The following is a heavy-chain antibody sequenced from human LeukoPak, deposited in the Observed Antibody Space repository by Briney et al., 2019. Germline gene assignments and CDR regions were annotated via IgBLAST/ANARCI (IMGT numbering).Heavy chain of an antibody. CDR1: GGSFSDYH. J-gene: IGHJ4*02. Sequence: SETPSLTWAVYGGSFSDYHWSWIRQPPGKGLEWIGENDRSGTTNYNPSLKSRVTISVDTTMNHFSLKLSSVTAADTAVYYCARAGPSVWELSWYWGQGTLVTVSS. CDR2: NDRSGTT. D-gene: IGHD3-16*02. V-gene: IGHV4-34*01. CDR3: ARAGPSVWELSWY.